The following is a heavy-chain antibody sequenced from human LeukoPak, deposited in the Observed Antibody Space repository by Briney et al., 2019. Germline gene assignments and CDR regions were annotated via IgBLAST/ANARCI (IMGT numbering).Heavy chain of an antibody. J-gene: IGHJ4*02. CDR3: ARGGPYCSSTSCYIG. CDR2: ISWNSGSI. V-gene: IGHV3-9*01. CDR1: GFTFDDYA. Sequence: GGSLRLSCAASGFTFDDYAMHWVRQAPGKGLEWVSGISWNSGSIGYADSVKGRFTISRDNAKNTLFLQMNSLRAEDTAVYYCARGGPYCSSTSCYIGWGQGTLVTVSS. D-gene: IGHD2-2*01.